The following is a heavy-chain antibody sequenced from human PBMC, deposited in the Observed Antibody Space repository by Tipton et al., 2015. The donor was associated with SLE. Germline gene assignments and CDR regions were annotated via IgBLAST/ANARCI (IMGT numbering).Heavy chain of an antibody. J-gene: IGHJ4*02. CDR1: GGSISSRTHY. Sequence: GLVKPSETPSLTCTVSGGSISSRTHYWAWIRQPPGKGLEWIGSIYYSGGTYFNESLKSRVTVSVDSSKNQFSLTLSSVTAADTAQYYCARHLSVGTSMGYFDYWGQGSLVTVSS. CDR3: ARHLSVGTSMGYFDY. V-gene: IGHV4-39*01. D-gene: IGHD1-7*01. CDR2: IYYSGGT.